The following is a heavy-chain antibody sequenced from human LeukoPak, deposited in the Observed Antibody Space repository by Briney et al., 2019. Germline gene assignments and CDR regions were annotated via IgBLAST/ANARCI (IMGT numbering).Heavy chain of an antibody. CDR2: IYSGGST. J-gene: IGHJ4*02. D-gene: IGHD4-11*01. CDR1: GFTVSSNY. Sequence: GGSLRLSCAASGFTVSSNYMSWVRQAPGKGLEWVSVIYSGGSTYYADSVKGRFTISRDNSKNTLSLQMTSLRAEDTAVYYCARTYSNYGLGDYWGQGTLVTVSS. V-gene: IGHV3-66*01. CDR3: ARTYSNYGLGDY.